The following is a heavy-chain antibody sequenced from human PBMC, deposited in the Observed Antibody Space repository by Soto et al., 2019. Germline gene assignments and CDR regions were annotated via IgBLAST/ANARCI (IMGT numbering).Heavy chain of an antibody. J-gene: IGHJ4*02. Sequence: GGSLRLSCAASGFTFSSYSMNWVRQAPGKGLEWVSSISSSSSYIYYADSVKGRFTISRDNAKTSLYLQMNSLRAEDTAVYFCTRGVDADFRTDFDYWGRGTLVTVSS. CDR3: TRGVDADFRTDFDY. CDR1: GFTFSSYS. V-gene: IGHV3-21*01. D-gene: IGHD4-17*01. CDR2: ISSSSSYI.